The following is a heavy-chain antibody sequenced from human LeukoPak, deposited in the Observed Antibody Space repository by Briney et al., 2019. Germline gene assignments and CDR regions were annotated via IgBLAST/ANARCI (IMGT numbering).Heavy chain of an antibody. D-gene: IGHD2-8*01. J-gene: IGHJ5*02. Sequence: AGGPLRLSCAASGFTFSSYGMHWVRQAPGKGLEWVAVIWYDGSNKYYADSVKGRFTISRDNSKNTLYLQMNSLRAEDTAVYYCARDTGCTNGVCYMEGWFDPWGQGTLVTVSS. CDR2: IWYDGSNK. CDR3: ARDTGCTNGVCYMEGWFDP. V-gene: IGHV3-33*01. CDR1: GFTFSSYG.